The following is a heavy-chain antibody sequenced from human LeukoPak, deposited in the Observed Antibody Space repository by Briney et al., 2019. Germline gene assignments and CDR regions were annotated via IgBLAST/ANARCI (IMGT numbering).Heavy chain of an antibody. J-gene: IGHJ6*02. CDR3: TRYLMGV. CDR2: IKEDGSEK. CDR1: GFKFGSSW. V-gene: IGHV3-7*01. Sequence: AGGSLRLSCVGSGFKFGSSWMIWVRQAPGKGLEWVANIKEDGSEKFYVDSVKGRFTVSRDNAENSLYLQMNSLRPVDTAVYYCTRYLMGVWGQGTTVTVSS.